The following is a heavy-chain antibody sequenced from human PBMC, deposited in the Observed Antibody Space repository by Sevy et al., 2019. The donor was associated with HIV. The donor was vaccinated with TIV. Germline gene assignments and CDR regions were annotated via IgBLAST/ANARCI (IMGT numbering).Heavy chain of an antibody. J-gene: IGHJ4*02. CDR2: FDPEDGET. D-gene: IGHD6-19*01. CDR3: ATNSPGYSSGWYLSRDV. V-gene: IGHV1-24*01. Sequence: ASVKVSCKVSGYTLTELSMHWVRQAPGKGLEWMGGFDPEDGETIYALKFQGRVTMTEDTSTDTAYMELSSLRSEDTAVYYCATNSPGYSSGWYLSRDVWGQGTLVTVSS. CDR1: GYTLTELS.